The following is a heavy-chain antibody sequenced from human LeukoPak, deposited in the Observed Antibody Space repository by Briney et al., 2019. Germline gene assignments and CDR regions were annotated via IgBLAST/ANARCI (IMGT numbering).Heavy chain of an antibody. CDR3: ARGNVLMLYATLDS. D-gene: IGHD2-8*01. Sequence: GSLRLSCAASGFTFSKAWMSWVRQAPGKRPEWIGEVNHSGGTNYNPSLKSRVTISVDTSRTQFSLKMNSVTAADTAVYYCARGNVLMLYATLDSWGPGTLVTVPS. J-gene: IGHJ4*02. CDR2: VNHSGGT. CDR1: GFTFSKAW. V-gene: IGHV4-34*01.